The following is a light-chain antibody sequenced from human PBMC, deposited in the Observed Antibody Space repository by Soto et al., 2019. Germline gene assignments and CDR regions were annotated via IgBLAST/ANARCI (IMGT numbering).Light chain of an antibody. CDR1: QSISSY. Sequence: DIQMTQSPSSLSASVGDRVTSTCRASQSISSYLNWYQQKPGKAPKFLIYAASSLQSGVPSRFSGSGSGTDFTLTISSLQPEDFATYYCQQSYRTPRTFGQGTKVEIK. J-gene: IGKJ1*01. CDR3: QQSYRTPRT. V-gene: IGKV1-39*01. CDR2: AAS.